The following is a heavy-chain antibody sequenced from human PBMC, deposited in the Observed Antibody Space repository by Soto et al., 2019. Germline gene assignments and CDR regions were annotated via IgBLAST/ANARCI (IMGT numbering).Heavy chain of an antibody. CDR2: IIPIFGTA. CDR3: AAGGLIPAPPDLNGMDV. J-gene: IGHJ6*02. D-gene: IGHD2-2*01. CDR1: GGTFSSYA. Sequence: GASVKVSCKASGGTFSSYAISWVRQAPGQGLEWMGGIIPIFGTANYAQKFQGRVTITADESTSTAYMELNSLRSEDTAVFYCAAGGLIPAPPDLNGMDVWGQGTTVTVSS. V-gene: IGHV1-69*13.